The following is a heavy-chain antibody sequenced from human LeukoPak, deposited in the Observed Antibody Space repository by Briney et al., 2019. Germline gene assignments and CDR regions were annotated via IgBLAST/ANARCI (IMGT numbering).Heavy chain of an antibody. CDR1: GGSFSGYY. CDR2: INHSGST. Sequence: SETLSLTCAVYGGSFSGYYWSWIRQPPGKGLEWIGEINHSGSTNYNPSLKSRVTISVDTSKNQFSLKLSSVTAADTAVYYCARVRSYNVDTAVVTVYGYFDYWGQGTLVTVSS. V-gene: IGHV4-34*01. J-gene: IGHJ4*02. D-gene: IGHD5-18*01. CDR3: ARVRSYNVDTAVVTVYGYFDY.